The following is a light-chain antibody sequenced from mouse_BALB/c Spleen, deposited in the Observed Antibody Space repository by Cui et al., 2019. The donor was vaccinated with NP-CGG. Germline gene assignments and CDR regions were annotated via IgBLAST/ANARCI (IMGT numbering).Light chain of an antibody. CDR2: GTN. CDR3: ALWYSNHWV. CDR1: TGAVTISNY. J-gene: IGLJ1*01. V-gene: IGLV1*01. Sequence: QAVVTPESALTTSPGETVTLTCRSSTGAVTISNYANWFQEKPDHLFTGLIGGTNNRAPGVPARFSGSLIGDKAALTITGAQTEDEAIYFCALWYSNHWVFGGGTKLTVL.